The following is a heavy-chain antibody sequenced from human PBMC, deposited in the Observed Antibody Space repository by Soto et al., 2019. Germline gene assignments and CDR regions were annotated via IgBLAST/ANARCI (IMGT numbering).Heavy chain of an antibody. CDR3: ARDDDGWSECELGY. D-gene: IGHD3-3*01. V-gene: IGHV3-30-3*01. CDR1: GFTFSHHL. Sequence: QVQLVESGGGVVQPGTSLTLSCAASGFTFSHHLMHWVRQTPGKGLEWMTFISRDGSNAYYADSVKGRFTISRDNSRNTLYLEMNSLRVEDTAVYYCARDDDGWSECELGYWGQGTPVIVSS. J-gene: IGHJ4*02. CDR2: ISRDGSNA.